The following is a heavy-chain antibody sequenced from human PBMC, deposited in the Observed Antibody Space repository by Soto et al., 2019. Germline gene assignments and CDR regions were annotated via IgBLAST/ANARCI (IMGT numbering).Heavy chain of an antibody. V-gene: IGHV3-23*01. Sequence: PGGSLRLSCAASGFTFSSYAMSWVRQAPGKGLEWVSAISGSGGSTYYADYVKGRFTISRDNSKNTLYLQMNSLRAEDTAVYFFAKDVPASITIFGVVIIIWGQGTLVTVSS. J-gene: IGHJ4*02. D-gene: IGHD3-3*01. CDR1: GFTFSSYA. CDR2: ISGSGGST. CDR3: AKDVPASITIFGVVIII.